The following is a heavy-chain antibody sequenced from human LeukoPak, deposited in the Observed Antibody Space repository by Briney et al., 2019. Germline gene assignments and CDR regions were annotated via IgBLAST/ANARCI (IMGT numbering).Heavy chain of an antibody. J-gene: IGHJ4*02. CDR3: ARDRYAEYGSVLDN. D-gene: IGHD3-10*01. CDR1: GGSISSGDYY. CDR2: IYYSGST. V-gene: IGHV4-30-4*08. Sequence: SETLSLTCTVSGGSISSGDYYWSWIRQPPGTGLEWLGYIYYSGSTYYNPSLKSRVTISVDTSKNQFSLKLSSVTAADTAVYYCARDRYAEYGSVLDNWGQGTLVTVSS.